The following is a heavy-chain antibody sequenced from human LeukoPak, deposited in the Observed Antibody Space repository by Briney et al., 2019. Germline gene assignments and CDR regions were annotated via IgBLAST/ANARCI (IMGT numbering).Heavy chain of an antibody. V-gene: IGHV4-34*01. CDR2: IDHSGST. CDR3: ASSNHFWSGYYLLDY. D-gene: IGHD3-3*02. J-gene: IGHJ4*02. Sequence: SETLPLTCAVYGGSFSGYYWSWIRQPPGKGLEWIGEIDHSGSTNYNPSLKSRATISVDTSKNQFSLELSSVTAADTAVYYCASSNHFWSGYYLLDYWSQGTLVTVSS. CDR1: GGSFSGYY.